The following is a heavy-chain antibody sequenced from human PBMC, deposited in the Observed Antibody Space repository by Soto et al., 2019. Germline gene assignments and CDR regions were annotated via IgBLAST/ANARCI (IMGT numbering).Heavy chain of an antibody. V-gene: IGHV4-59*01. CDR2: IYYSGST. J-gene: IGHJ4*02. CDR1: GGSISSYY. Sequence: SETLSLTCTVSGGSISSYYWSWIRQPPGKGLEWIGYIYYSGSTNYNPSLKSRVTISVDTSKNQFSLKLSSVTAADTAVYYCARWYGGSLDHWGQGSLVTVSS. CDR3: ARWYGGSLDH. D-gene: IGHD4-17*01.